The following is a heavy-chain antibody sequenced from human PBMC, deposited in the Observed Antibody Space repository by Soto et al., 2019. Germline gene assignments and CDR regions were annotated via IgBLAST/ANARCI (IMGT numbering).Heavy chain of an antibody. J-gene: IGHJ4*02. Sequence: SETLSLTCFVSGTSISSTYWWTWVRQSPGKGLEWIAEIHHSGATNYNPALKTRVTMSVDTSNNQFSLKLSSVTAADAAVYYCARGPPFGRWGQGTLVTVSS. CDR1: GTSISSTYW. CDR2: IHHSGAT. CDR3: ARGPPFGR. D-gene: IGHD3-3*01. V-gene: IGHV4-4*02.